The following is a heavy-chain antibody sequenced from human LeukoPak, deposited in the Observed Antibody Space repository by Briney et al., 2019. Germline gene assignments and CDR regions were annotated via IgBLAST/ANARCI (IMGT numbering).Heavy chain of an antibody. V-gene: IGHV4-39*01. CDR2: IYYSDSGQM. CDR1: GGSISGSSCY. Sequence: PSETLSLTCTVSGGSISGSSCYWGWIRQSPGRGLEWIGSIYYSDSGQMFYNPSLKSRVTMSADTSKNQFTLRVTSVTAADTAMYYCARRPPALGAFDIWGQGAMVSVSS. J-gene: IGHJ3*02. CDR3: ARRPPALGAFDI.